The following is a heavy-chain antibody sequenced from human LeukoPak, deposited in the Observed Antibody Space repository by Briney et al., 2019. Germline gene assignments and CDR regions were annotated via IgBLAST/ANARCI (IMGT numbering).Heavy chain of an antibody. V-gene: IGHV3-30*03. J-gene: IGHJ4*02. CDR1: GFTFSSYG. CDR2: ISYDGSNK. Sequence: GRSLRLSCAASGFTFSSYGMHWVRQAPGKGLEWVAVISYDGSNKYYADSVKGRFTISRDNSKNTMYLQMNSLRPEDTAVYYCARGKSGYGSSHFDYWGQGTLVTVSS. D-gene: IGHD1-26*01. CDR3: ARGKSGYGSSHFDY.